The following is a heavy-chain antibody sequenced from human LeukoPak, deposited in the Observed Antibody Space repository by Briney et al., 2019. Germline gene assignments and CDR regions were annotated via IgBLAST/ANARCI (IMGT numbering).Heavy chain of an antibody. CDR1: GYTFTSYG. CDR3: ARSQRSSNYYGMDV. J-gene: IGHJ6*02. CDR2: IIPIFGTA. V-gene: IGHV1-69*13. Sequence: SVKVSCKASGYTFTSYGISWVRQAPGQGLEWMGGIIPIFGTANYAQKFQGRVTITADESTSTAYMELSSLRSEDTAVYYCARSQRSSNYYGMDVWGQGTTVTVPS. D-gene: IGHD1-26*01.